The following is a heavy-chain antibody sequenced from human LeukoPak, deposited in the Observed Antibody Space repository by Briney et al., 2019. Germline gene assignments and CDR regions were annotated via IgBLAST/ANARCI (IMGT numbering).Heavy chain of an antibody. CDR1: GFTFSSYA. CDR2: IYSGGST. V-gene: IGHV3-66*01. D-gene: IGHD3-22*01. Sequence: LSGGSLRLSCAASGFTFSSYALHWVRQAPGKGLEWVSVIYSGGSTYYADSVKGRFTISRDNSKNTLYLQMNSLRAEDTAVYYCARGDPNQLYYDSSGYYYGWGQGTLVTVSS. CDR3: ARGDPNQLYYDSSGYYYG. J-gene: IGHJ4*02.